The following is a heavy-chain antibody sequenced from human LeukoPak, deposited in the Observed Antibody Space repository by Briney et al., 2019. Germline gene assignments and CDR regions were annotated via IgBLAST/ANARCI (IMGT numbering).Heavy chain of an antibody. CDR3: ARARITGTTLPVDY. CDR2: ISSSSSYI. Sequence: GGSLRLSCAASGFTFSSYSMNWVRQAPGKGLEWVSTISSSSSYIYYADSVKGRFTISRDNAKNSLYLQMDGLRAEDTAVYYCARARITGTTLPVDYWGQGTLVTVSS. D-gene: IGHD1-20*01. V-gene: IGHV3-21*01. CDR1: GFTFSSYS. J-gene: IGHJ4*02.